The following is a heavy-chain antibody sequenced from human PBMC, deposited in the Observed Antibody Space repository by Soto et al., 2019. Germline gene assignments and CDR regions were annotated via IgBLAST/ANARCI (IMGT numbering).Heavy chain of an antibody. D-gene: IGHD6-19*01. V-gene: IGHV4-4*07. CDR3: ARETVLGTDNWFDP. CDR1: GGSISTYY. CDR2: IYTSGYT. Sequence: QVQLQESGPGLVKPSETLSLTCTVSGGSISTYYWNWIRQPAGKRLEWVGRIYTSGYTKSNPSLKSLVTMSLDTSKRQFSLKLTPVTAADTAVYYCARETVLGTDNWFDPWGQGILVTVSS. J-gene: IGHJ5*02.